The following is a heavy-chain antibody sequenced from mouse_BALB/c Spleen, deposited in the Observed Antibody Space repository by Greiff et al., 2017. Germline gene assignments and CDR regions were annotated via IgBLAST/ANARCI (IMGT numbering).Heavy chain of an antibody. CDR3: AKGGWAMDY. D-gene: IGHD1-1*02. CDR1: GYSITSGYY. V-gene: IGHV3-6*02. CDR2: ISYDGSN. J-gene: IGHJ4*01. Sequence: EVQLVESGPGLVKPSQSLSLTCSVTGYSITSGYYWNWIRQFPGNKLEWMGYISYDGSNNYNPSLKNRISITRDTSKNQFFLKLNSVTTEDTATYYCAKGGWAMDYWGQGTSVTVSS.